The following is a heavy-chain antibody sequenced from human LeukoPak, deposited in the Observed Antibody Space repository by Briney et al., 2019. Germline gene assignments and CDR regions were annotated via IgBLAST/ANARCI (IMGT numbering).Heavy chain of an antibody. V-gene: IGHV4-59*01. Sequence: PSETLSLTCTVSGGSITSYYWSWIRQPPGKGLEWIGYIYYSGSTSYNPSLQSRVTMSVDTSKNQFSLKLSSVTAADTAVYYCARDDCSGGSCQMAAFDIWGQGTMVTVSS. CDR2: IYYSGST. CDR1: GGSITSYY. J-gene: IGHJ3*02. CDR3: ARDDCSGGSCQMAAFDI. D-gene: IGHD2-15*01.